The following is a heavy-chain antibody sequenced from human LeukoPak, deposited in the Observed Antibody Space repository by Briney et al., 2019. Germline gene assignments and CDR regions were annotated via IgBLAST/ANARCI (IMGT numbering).Heavy chain of an antibody. CDR2: IIPIFGTA. D-gene: IGHD3-22*01. V-gene: IGHV1-69*13. Sequence: ASVKVSCKASGGTFSSYAISWVRQAPGQGLEWMGGIIPIFGTANYAQKFQGRVTITADESTSTAYMELSSLRSEDTAVYYCAGPPIPYYYDSSGYYRHTEYFQHWGQGTLVTVSS. CDR3: AGPPIPYYYDSSGYYRHTEYFQH. J-gene: IGHJ1*01. CDR1: GGTFSSYA.